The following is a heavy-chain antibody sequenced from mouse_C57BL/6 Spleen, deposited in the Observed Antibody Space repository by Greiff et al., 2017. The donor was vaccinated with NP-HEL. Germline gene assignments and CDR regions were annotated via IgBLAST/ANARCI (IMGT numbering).Heavy chain of an antibody. D-gene: IGHD1-1*01. CDR2: INPNYGTT. V-gene: IGHV1-39*01. CDR1: GYSFTDYN. CDR3: ARWGGLLRRDYYAMDY. Sequence: VHVKQSGPELVKPGASVKISCKASGYSFTDYNMNWVKQSNGKSLEWIGVINPNYGTTSYNQKFKGTATLTVDQSSSTAYMQLNSLTSEDSAVYYCARWGGLLRRDYYAMDYWGQGTSVTVSS. J-gene: IGHJ4*01.